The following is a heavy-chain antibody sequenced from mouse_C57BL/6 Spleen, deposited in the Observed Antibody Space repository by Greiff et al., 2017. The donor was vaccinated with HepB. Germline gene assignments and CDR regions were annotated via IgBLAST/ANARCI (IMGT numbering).Heavy chain of an antibody. Sequence: QVQLQQPGAELVRPGSSVKVSCKASGYTFTSYWMHWVKQRPIQGLEWIGNIDPSDSETHYNQKFKDKATLTVDKSSSTAYMQLSSLTSEDSAVYYCARVYDYDEGFAYWGQGTLVTVSA. D-gene: IGHD2-4*01. CDR3: ARVYDYDEGFAY. CDR1: GYTFTSYW. V-gene: IGHV1-52*01. J-gene: IGHJ3*01. CDR2: IDPSDSET.